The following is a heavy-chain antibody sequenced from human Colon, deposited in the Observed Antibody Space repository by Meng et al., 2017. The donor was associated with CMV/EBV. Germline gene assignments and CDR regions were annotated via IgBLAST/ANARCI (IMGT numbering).Heavy chain of an antibody. D-gene: IGHD3-3*02. CDR3: ATDHLWGMPN. CDR1: GFIFSHYS. J-gene: IGHJ4*02. V-gene: IGHV3-30*02. Sequence: QGQLVGAGGGVVQPGGSLGLSCVTSGFIFSHYSMQWVRQSPGKGLGWVAHIRFDGSQQFYVQSVKGRFTVSRHDPKNTLYLQMNDLRPEDTGVYYCATDHLWGMPNWGRGTLVTVSS. CDR2: IRFDGSQQ.